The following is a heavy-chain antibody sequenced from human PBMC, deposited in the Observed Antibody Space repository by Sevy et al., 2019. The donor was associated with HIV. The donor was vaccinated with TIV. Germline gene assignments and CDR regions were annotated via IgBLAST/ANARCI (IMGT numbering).Heavy chain of an antibody. CDR1: GFTFGSYA. CDR3: ARVSSIYYDRGYYYAMDV. D-gene: IGHD3-22*01. Sequence: GGSLRLSCAASGFTFGSYAMHWVRQAPGKGLEWVANINQDGGEKYHLDSVKGRFTISRDNAKNSLYLQMNSLRAEDSAVYFCARVSSIYYDRGYYYAMDVWGQGTTVTVSS. J-gene: IGHJ6*02. V-gene: IGHV3-7*01. CDR2: INQDGGEK.